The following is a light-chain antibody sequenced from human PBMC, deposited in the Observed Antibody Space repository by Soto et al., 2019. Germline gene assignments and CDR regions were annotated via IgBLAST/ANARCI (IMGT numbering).Light chain of an antibody. V-gene: IGKV1-12*01. J-gene: IGKJ4*01. CDR2: LVS. CDR3: QQSHSFPVT. CDR1: QNLNSW. Sequence: DIQMTQSPSSVSASVGDRVTITCRASQNLNSWLAWYQQKPGRAPELLIFLVSSLQSGVPSRFSGSGSGTEFTLTISSLQPEDFATDYCQQSHSFPVTCGGGTKVEIK.